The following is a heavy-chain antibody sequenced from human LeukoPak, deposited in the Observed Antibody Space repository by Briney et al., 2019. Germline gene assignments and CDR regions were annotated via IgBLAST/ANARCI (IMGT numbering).Heavy chain of an antibody. CDR3: TSSLVGNPYRGWFDP. J-gene: IGHJ5*02. Sequence: YPGGSLRLSCAASGFTFSSYWMSWVRQAPGKGLEWVANIKQDGSEKYYVDSVKGRFTISRDNAKSSLYLQMNSLRAEDTAVYYCTSSLVGNPYRGWFDPWGQGTLVTVSS. V-gene: IGHV3-7*01. D-gene: IGHD1-14*01. CDR2: IKQDGSEK. CDR1: GFTFSSYW.